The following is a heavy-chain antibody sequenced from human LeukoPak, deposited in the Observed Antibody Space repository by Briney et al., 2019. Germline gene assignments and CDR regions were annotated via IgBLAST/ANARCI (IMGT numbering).Heavy chain of an antibody. CDR2: IIPIFGTA. V-gene: IGHV1-69*05. Sequence: GASVKVSCKASGYTFTNHDINWVRQAPGQGLEWMGGIIPIFGTANYAQKFQGRVTITTDESTSTAYMELSSLRSEDTAVYYCARGVVPAATSGYFDYWGQGTLVTVSS. D-gene: IGHD2-2*01. CDR1: GYTFTNHD. CDR3: ARGVVPAATSGYFDY. J-gene: IGHJ4*02.